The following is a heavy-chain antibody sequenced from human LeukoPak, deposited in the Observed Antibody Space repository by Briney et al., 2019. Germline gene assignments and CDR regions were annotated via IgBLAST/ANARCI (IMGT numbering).Heavy chain of an antibody. CDR3: ARGAGRDFWSGYCAT. V-gene: IGHV1-18*01. D-gene: IGHD3-3*01. CDR2: TSTHNGNR. J-gene: IGHJ5*02. Sequence: ASVKVSCKASGYTFSDFGISWVRQAPGQGLEWMGWTSTHNGNRNYLQKFQGRVTMTADTSTSTAYMELNGLTSDDTAVYYCARGAGRDFWSGYCATWGLGTLVTVSS. CDR1: GYTFSDFG.